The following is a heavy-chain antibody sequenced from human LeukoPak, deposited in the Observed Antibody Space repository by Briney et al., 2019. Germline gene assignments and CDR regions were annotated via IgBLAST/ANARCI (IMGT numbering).Heavy chain of an antibody. CDR2: ISAYNGNT. CDR3: ARGPWDYYDSSGPPVPDY. V-gene: IGHV1-18*01. J-gene: IGHJ4*02. D-gene: IGHD3-22*01. Sequence: ASVKVSCKASGYTFTSYGISWVRQAPGQGLEWVGWISAYNGNTNYAQKLQGRVTMTTDTSTSTAYMELRSLRSDDTAVYYCARGPWDYYDSSGPPVPDYWGQGTLVTVSS. CDR1: GYTFTSYG.